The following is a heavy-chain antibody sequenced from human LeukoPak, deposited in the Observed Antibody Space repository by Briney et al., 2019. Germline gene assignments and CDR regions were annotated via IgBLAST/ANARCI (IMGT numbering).Heavy chain of an antibody. CDR3: ARGGTRTYDFWGGSENLLDY. D-gene: IGHD3-3*01. CDR2: IYYSGST. J-gene: IGHJ4*02. V-gene: IGHV4-30-4*08. CDR1: GGSISSGDYY. Sequence: SETLSLTCTVSGGSISSGDYYWSWIRQPPGKGLEWIGYIYYSGSTYYNPSLKSRVTISVDTSKNQFSLKLSSVTAADTAVYYCARGGTRTYDFWGGSENLLDYWGQGTLVTVSS.